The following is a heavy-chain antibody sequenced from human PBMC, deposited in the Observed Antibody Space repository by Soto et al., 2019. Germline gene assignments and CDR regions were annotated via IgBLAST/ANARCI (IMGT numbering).Heavy chain of an antibody. CDR3: AKYIAARHGEWGLDY. CDR2: ISGSGGST. J-gene: IGHJ4*02. V-gene: IGHV3-23*01. D-gene: IGHD6-6*01. CDR1: GGSINSAGHS. Sequence: ETLSLTCTVSGGSINSAGHSWGWVRQSPGKGLEWVSTISGSGGSTYYADSVKGRFTISRDNSKNTLYLQMNSLRAEDTAVYYCAKYIAARHGEWGLDYWGQGTLVTVSS.